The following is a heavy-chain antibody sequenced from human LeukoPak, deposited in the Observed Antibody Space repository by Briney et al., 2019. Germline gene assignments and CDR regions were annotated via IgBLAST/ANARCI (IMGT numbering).Heavy chain of an antibody. V-gene: IGHV3-74*01. D-gene: IGHD3-3*01. CDR2: INSDGSST. J-gene: IGHJ4*02. CDR3: VRALLGRDFWSGYLGAYFDY. Sequence: PGGSLRLSCAASGFTFSSYWMHWVRQAPGKGLVWVSRINSDGSSTSYADSVKGRFTISRDNAKNTLYLQMNSLRAEDTAVYYCVRALLGRDFWSGYLGAYFDYWGQGTLVTVSS. CDR1: GFTFSSYW.